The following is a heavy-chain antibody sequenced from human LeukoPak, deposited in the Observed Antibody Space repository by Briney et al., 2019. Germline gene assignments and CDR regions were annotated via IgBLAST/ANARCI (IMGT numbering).Heavy chain of an antibody. D-gene: IGHD6-19*01. J-gene: IGHJ4*02. CDR2: ISGSGGST. Sequence: GGSLRLSCAASGFTFSSYAMSWVRQAPGKGLEWVSAISGSGGSTYYADSVKGRFTIPRDNSKNTLYLQMNSLRAEDTAVYYCAKGSSGWYDENYFDYWGQGTLVTVSS. V-gene: IGHV3-23*01. CDR3: AKGSSGWYDENYFDY. CDR1: GFTFSSYA.